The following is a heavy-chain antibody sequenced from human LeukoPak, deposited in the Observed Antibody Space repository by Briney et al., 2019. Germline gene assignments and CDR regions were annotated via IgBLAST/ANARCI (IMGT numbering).Heavy chain of an antibody. J-gene: IGHJ3*02. D-gene: IGHD6-19*01. CDR2: ISSSGST. CDR1: GDSISSGDYY. V-gene: IGHV4-61*02. CDR3: ARPGIAVAGDAFDI. Sequence: SETLSLTCTVSGDSISSGDYYWSWIRQPAGKGLEWIGRISSSGSTNYNPSLKSRVTISVDTSKNQFSLKLSSLTAADTAVYYCARPGIAVAGDAFDIWGQGTMVTVSS.